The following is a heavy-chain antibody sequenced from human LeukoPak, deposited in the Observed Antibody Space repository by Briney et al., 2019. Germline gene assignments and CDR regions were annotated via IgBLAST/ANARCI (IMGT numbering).Heavy chain of an antibody. CDR3: ARVSSSWNDFDY. J-gene: IGHJ4*02. CDR1: GGSISSYY. Sequence: SETLSLTCTVPGGSISSYYWSWIRQPAGKGLEWIGRIYTSGSTNYNSSLKSRGTMSVDTAKNQFSLKLSSVTAEDTAVYYCARVSSSWNDFDYWGQGTLVTVSS. CDR2: IYTSGST. V-gene: IGHV4-4*07. D-gene: IGHD6-13*01.